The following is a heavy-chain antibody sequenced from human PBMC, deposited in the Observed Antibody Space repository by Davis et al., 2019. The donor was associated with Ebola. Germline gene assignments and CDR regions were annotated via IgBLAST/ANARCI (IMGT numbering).Heavy chain of an antibody. J-gene: IGHJ4*02. V-gene: IGHV3-33*06. D-gene: IGHD2-15*01. CDR1: GFTFSSYG. CDR2: IWYDGSNK. Sequence: GESLKISCAASGFTFSSYGMHWVRQAPGKGLEWVAVIWYDGSNKYYADSVKGRFTISRDNSRNTLYLQMNSLRAGDTAVYYCAKSHCSGGSCPYYFDFWGQGTQVTVSS. CDR3: AKSHCSGGSCPYYFDF.